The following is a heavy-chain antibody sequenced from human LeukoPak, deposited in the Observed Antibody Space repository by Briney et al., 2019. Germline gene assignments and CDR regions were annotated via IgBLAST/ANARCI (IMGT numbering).Heavy chain of an antibody. Sequence: SETLSLTCAVYGGSFSGYYWSWIRQPPGKGLEWIGEINHSGSTNYNPSLKSRVTISVDTSKNQFSLKLSSVTAADTAVYYCARGAPVFCSSTSCYLFDYWGQGTLVTVSS. V-gene: IGHV4-34*01. D-gene: IGHD2-2*01. CDR1: GGSFSGYY. CDR3: ARGAPVFCSSTSCYLFDY. CDR2: INHSGST. J-gene: IGHJ4*02.